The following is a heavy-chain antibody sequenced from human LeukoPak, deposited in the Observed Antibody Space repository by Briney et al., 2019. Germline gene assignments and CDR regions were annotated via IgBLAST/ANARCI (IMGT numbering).Heavy chain of an antibody. CDR2: IYYSGST. J-gene: IGHJ4*02. Sequence: SETLSLTRTVPGGSISSYYWSWIRQPPGKGLEWMGYIYYSGSTNYNPSLKSRVTISVDTSKNQFSLKLSSVTAADTAVYYCARGSFVVKSRTYDSSGYYAFDYWGQGTLVTVSS. CDR3: ARGSFVVKSRTYDSSGYYAFDY. V-gene: IGHV4-59*01. D-gene: IGHD3-22*01. CDR1: GGSISSYY.